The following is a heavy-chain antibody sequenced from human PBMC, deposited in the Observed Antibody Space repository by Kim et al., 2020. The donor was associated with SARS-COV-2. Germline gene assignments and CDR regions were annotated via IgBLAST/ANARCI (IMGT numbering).Heavy chain of an antibody. CDR3: ARASSWYVRKVPFDP. CDR2: INHSGST. V-gene: IGHV4-34*01. D-gene: IGHD6-13*01. CDR1: GGSFSGYY. J-gene: IGHJ5*02. Sequence: SETLSLTCAVYGGSFSGYYWSWIRQPPGKGLEWIGEINHSGSTNYNPSLKSRVTISVDMSKNQFSLKLSSVTAADTAVYYCARASSWYVRKVPFDPWGQGTLVTVSS.